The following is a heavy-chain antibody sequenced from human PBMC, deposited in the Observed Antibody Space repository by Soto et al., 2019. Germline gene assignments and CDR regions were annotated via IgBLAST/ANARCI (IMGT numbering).Heavy chain of an antibody. V-gene: IGHV4-31*03. CDR3: VRWGIARNWFDP. CDR1: GGSITSGGFY. CDR2: IFHSGST. Sequence: SETLSLTCSVSGGSITSGGFYWSWIRQHPEKGLEWIAYIFHSGSTDFNPSLKGRIIISADTSKNQFSLKLTSVTAADTAVYYCVRWGIARNWFDPSGQGTLVTVSS. J-gene: IGHJ5*02. D-gene: IGHD6-13*01.